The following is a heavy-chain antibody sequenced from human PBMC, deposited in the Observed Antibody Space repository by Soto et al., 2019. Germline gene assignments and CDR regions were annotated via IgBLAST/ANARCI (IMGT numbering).Heavy chain of an antibody. J-gene: IGHJ5*02. CDR2: ISWNSGSI. V-gene: IGHV3-9*01. CDR1: GFTFDDYA. D-gene: IGHD6-19*01. Sequence: PGGSLRLSCAASGFTFDDYAMHWVRQAPGKGLEWVSGISWNSGSIGYADSVKGRFTISRDNAKNSLYLQMNSLRAEDTALYYCAKGGESGWTYNWFDPWGQGTLVTVSS. CDR3: AKGGESGWTYNWFDP.